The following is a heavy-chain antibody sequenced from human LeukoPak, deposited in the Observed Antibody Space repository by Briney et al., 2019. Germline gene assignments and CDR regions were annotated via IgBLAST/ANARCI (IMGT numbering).Heavy chain of an antibody. J-gene: IGHJ3*02. CDR2: IYSGDST. Sequence: GGSLRLSCAASGFTVSNNYMSWVRQAPGKGLEWVAVIYSGDSTYYADSVKGRFTISRDNSKNTLYLQMNSLRAEDTAVYYCARGPRDYYDSSVGAFDIWGQGTMVTVSS. CDR3: ARGPRDYYDSSVGAFDI. D-gene: IGHD3-22*01. V-gene: IGHV3-66*01. CDR1: GFTVSNNY.